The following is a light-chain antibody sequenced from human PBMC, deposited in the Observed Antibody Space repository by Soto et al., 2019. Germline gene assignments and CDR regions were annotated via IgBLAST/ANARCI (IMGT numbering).Light chain of an antibody. J-gene: IGKJ4*01. Sequence: DIQMTQSPSTLSASVGDRVTITCRASQGISNYLAWYQQKPGKVPKLLIYAASTLQSGVPSRFGGSRSGTGFTLTISSLQPEDVATYYCQKYNSAPQTFGGGTKVEIK. CDR3: QKYNSAPQT. CDR2: AAS. V-gene: IGKV1-27*01. CDR1: QGISNY.